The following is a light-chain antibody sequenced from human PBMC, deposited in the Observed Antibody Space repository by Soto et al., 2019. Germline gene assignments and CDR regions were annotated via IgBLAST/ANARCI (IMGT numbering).Light chain of an antibody. Sequence: DIQLTQSPSFLSASDGDRVTITCRASQGMTNDLAWYQQKPGKAPNLLIYAASTLQGGVPSRFSGSGSGTDFTLTISSLQPEDFATYYCQQLTSNPLTFGGGTKVEIK. V-gene: IGKV1-9*01. CDR3: QQLTSNPLT. J-gene: IGKJ4*01. CDR1: QGMTND. CDR2: AAS.